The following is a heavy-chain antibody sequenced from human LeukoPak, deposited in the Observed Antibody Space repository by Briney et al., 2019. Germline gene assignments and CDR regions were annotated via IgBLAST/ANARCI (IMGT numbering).Heavy chain of an antibody. Sequence: PGGSLRLSCAASGFTFSSYAMSWVRQAPGKGLEWVSAISGSGGSTYYADSVKGRFTISRDNSKNTLYLQMNSLRAEDTAVYYCAKFEGYSSGWYPPYYFDYWGQGTLVTVSS. J-gene: IGHJ4*02. V-gene: IGHV3-23*01. CDR2: ISGSGGST. CDR3: AKFEGYSSGWYPPYYFDY. D-gene: IGHD6-19*01. CDR1: GFTFSSYA.